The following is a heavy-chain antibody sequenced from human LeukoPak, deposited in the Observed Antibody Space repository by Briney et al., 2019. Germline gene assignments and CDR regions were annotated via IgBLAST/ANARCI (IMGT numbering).Heavy chain of an antibody. V-gene: IGHV3-43*01. D-gene: IGHD5-18*01. CDR3: GKAIRHGYGYGIIDS. J-gene: IGHJ4*02. Sequence: PGGSLRLSCAASGFYFGDFTMYGVRQFPGKSLEWVALISFDATTIHYAESVKGRFTISRDNSKNSLSLQMVRLGSEDTALYYCGKAIRHGYGYGIIDSWGQGTLVTVSS. CDR2: ISFDATTI. CDR1: GFYFGDFT.